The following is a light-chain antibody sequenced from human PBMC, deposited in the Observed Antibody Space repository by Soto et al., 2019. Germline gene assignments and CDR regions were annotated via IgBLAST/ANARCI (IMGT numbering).Light chain of an antibody. CDR3: ATWDDNVYGPV. V-gene: IGLV1-44*01. CDR2: RSD. J-gene: IGLJ3*02. CDR1: RSTIGSNP. Sequence: QAVLTQPPSSSGTPGQRVTISCSGCRSTIGSNPVQWYRQLPGTAPQLLIYRSDQRPSGVPDRFSGSKSGTSASLTISGLQSDDEADYHCATWDDNVYGPVFGGGTKLTV.